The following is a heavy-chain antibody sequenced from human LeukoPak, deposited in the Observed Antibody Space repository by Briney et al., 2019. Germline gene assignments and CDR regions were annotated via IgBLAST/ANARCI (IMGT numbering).Heavy chain of an antibody. J-gene: IGHJ3*02. CDR1: GYTFTSYG. D-gene: IGHD3-3*01. V-gene: IGHV1-18*01. Sequence: ASVKVSCKASGYTFTSYGISWVRQAPGQGLEWMGWISAYNGNTNYAQKLQGRVTMTTDTSTGTAYMELRSLRSDDTAVYYCARSHYDFWSGYHDAFDIWGQGTMVTVSS. CDR2: ISAYNGNT. CDR3: ARSHYDFWSGYHDAFDI.